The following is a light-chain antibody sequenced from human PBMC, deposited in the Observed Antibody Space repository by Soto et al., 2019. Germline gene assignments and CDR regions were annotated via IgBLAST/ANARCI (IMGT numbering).Light chain of an antibody. CDR3: QQYDHVPVT. CDR2: DAS. Sequence: DIHMTHSPSSLSASVRDRVTITCQASQDINKYLNWYQQKPGKAPKLLIYDASNLETGVPSRFSGSGSGTDFTFTISSLQPEDIATYYCQQYDHVPVTFGAG. CDR1: QDINKY. J-gene: IGKJ4*01. V-gene: IGKV1-33*01.